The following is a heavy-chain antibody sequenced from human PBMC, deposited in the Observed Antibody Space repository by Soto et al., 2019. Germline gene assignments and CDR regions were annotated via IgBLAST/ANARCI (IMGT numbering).Heavy chain of an antibody. CDR3: AGDLGVRGVIIGPDYYYGMDV. CDR2: IHHSGST. Sequence: PSETCLTCTVSGGSISSYYWSWIRQPPGKGLEWIGYIHHSGSTNYNPSLKSRVTISVDTSKNQFSLKLSSVTAADTAVYYCAGDLGVRGVIIGPDYYYGMDVWGQGTTVTVSS. CDR1: GGSISSYY. D-gene: IGHD3-10*01. V-gene: IGHV4-59*01. J-gene: IGHJ6*02.